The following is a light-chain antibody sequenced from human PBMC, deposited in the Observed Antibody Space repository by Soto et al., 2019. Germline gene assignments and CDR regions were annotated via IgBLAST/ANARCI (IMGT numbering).Light chain of an antibody. CDR1: QSVSSSY. J-gene: IGKJ2*01. V-gene: IGKV3-20*01. Sequence: EIVLTQSRGTLSLSPGERATLSCRASQSVSSSYLAWYQQKPGQAPRPLIYGASSRATGIPDRFSGSGSGTDFTLTISRLEPEDFAVYYCQQYGSSPRMYTFGQGTKLEIK. CDR3: QQYGSSPRMYT. CDR2: GAS.